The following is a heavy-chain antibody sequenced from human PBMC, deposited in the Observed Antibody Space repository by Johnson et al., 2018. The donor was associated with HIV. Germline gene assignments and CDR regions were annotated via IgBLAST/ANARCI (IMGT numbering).Heavy chain of an antibody. CDR3: TKGIVVGTPHDAFDI. CDR1: GFTFDDYV. D-gene: IGHD2-21*01. J-gene: IGHJ3*02. CDR2: LTWNSGRK. V-gene: IGHV3-9*01. Sequence: VQLVESGGGLVQPGRSLRLSCAASGFTFDDYVMHWVRQAPGKGLEWVAGLTWNSGRKGYADSVKGRFTISRENAKNSLYLQMNSLKPEDTALYYCTKGIVVGTPHDAFDIWGQGTMVTVSS.